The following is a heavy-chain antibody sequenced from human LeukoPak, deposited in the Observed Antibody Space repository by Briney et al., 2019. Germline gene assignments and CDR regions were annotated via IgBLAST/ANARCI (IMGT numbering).Heavy chain of an antibody. CDR2: INHSGST. D-gene: IGHD2-2*03. Sequence: PSETLSLTCAVYGGSFSGYYWSWSRQPPGKGLEWIGEINHSGSTNYNPSLKSRVTISVDTSKNQFSLKLSSVTAADTAVYYCARAPAGYCSSTSCPHFDYWGQGTLVTVSS. J-gene: IGHJ4*02. V-gene: IGHV4-34*01. CDR3: ARAPAGYCSSTSCPHFDY. CDR1: GGSFSGYY.